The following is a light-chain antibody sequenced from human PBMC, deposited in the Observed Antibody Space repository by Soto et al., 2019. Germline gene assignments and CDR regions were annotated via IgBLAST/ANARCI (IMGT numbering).Light chain of an antibody. CDR3: HQYGNSPAT. Sequence: DIVLTQSPATLSLSPGERASLSCRATQSVSSNLLAWYQQKPGLAPRLLIYAASSRATGIPDRFSGSRSGTDFTLTISRLEPGDFAVYFCHQYGNSPATFGQGTKVEIK. V-gene: IGKV3-20*01. J-gene: IGKJ1*01. CDR1: QSVSSNL. CDR2: AAS.